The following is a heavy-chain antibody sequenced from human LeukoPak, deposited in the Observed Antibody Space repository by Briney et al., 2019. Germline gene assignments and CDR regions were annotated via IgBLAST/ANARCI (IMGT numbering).Heavy chain of an antibody. V-gene: IGHV4-39*07. CDR1: GGSISSSSYY. Sequence: SETLSLTCTVSGGSISSSSYYWGWIRQPPGKGLEWIGSIYYSGSTYYNPSLKSRVTISVDTSKNQFSLKLTSMTAADTAVYYCARTYGGEGALNTDAFDIWGQGTMVTVSS. CDR3: ARTYGGEGALNTDAFDI. CDR2: IYYSGST. D-gene: IGHD3-10*01. J-gene: IGHJ3*02.